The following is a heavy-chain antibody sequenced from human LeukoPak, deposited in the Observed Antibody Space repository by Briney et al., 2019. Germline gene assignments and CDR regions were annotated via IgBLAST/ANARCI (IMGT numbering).Heavy chain of an antibody. CDR1: GYSFTSYW. V-gene: IGHV5-10-1*01. CDR2: IDPSDSYT. CDR3: ARRMASESYYYYYGMDV. J-gene: IGHJ6*02. D-gene: IGHD5-24*01. Sequence: GESLMISCKGSGYSFTSYWISWVRQMPGEGLEWMGRIDPSDSYTNYSPSFQGHVTISADKSINTAYLQWSSLKASDTAMYYCARRMASESYYYYYGMDVWGQGTTVTVSS.